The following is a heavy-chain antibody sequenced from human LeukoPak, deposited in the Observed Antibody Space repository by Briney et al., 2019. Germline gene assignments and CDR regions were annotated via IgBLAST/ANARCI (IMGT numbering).Heavy chain of an antibody. CDR3: AKGSGSGWYGWFAP. J-gene: IGHJ5*02. CDR2: IDASGGST. CDR1: GFTFSSYA. V-gene: IGHV3-23*01. Sequence: GGSLGLSCAASGFTFSSYAMTWVRQAPGKGLEWVSSIDASGGSTYYADSVKGRFTISRDNSENTFFLQMNTLTAADTAVYYCAKGSGSGWYGWFAPWGQGTLVTVSS. D-gene: IGHD6-19*01.